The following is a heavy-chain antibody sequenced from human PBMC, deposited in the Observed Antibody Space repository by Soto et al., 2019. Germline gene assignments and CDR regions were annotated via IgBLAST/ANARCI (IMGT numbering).Heavy chain of an antibody. D-gene: IGHD4-17*01. CDR2: ISWNSGSI. Sequence: EVQLVESGGGLVQPGRSLKLSCAASGFTFDDYAMHWVRQAPGKGLEWVSGISWNSGSIGYADSVKGRFTISRDNAKNSLYLQMNSQRAEDTSLYYCAKGPSGDYASDAFDIWGQGTMVTVSS. CDR1: GFTFDDYA. V-gene: IGHV3-9*01. J-gene: IGHJ3*02. CDR3: AKGPSGDYASDAFDI.